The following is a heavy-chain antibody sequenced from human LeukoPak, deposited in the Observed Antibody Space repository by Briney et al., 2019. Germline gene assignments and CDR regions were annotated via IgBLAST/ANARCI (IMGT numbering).Heavy chain of an antibody. CDR1: GFTFSSYT. CDR3: AKDLEIFGERDY. Sequence: PGGSLRLSCAASGFTFSSYTMNWVRQAPGKGLEWVSVIYSGGSTYYADSVKGRFTISRDNSKSTLYIQMSSLRAEDTAVYYCAKDLEIFGERDYWGQGTLVTVSS. CDR2: IYSGGST. D-gene: IGHD3-3*01. J-gene: IGHJ4*02. V-gene: IGHV3-53*01.